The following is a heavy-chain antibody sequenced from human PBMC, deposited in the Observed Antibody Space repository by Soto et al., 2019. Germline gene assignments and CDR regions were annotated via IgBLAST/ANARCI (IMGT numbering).Heavy chain of an antibody. V-gene: IGHV4-31*03. J-gene: IGHJ4*02. D-gene: IGHD5-18*01. CDR2: ISHSGST. CDR1: GGSISSAAYY. CDR3: AREYTYGSNFFDC. Sequence: QVQLQESGPGLVKPSQTLSLTCTVSGGSISSAAYYWSWIRQHPGKGLEWIGYISHSGSTYYTPSLKSRVIISADTSKNQFSVTLTSVTAAATAVYYCAREYTYGSNFFDCWGQGALVSVSS.